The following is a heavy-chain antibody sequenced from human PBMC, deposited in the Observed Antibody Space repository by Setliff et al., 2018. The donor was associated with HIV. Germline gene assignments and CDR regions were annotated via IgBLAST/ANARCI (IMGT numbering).Heavy chain of an antibody. J-gene: IGHJ3*02. CDR2: MNPNSGNT. Sequence: ASVKVSCKASGYTFTSYDINWVRQAAGQGLEWMGWMNPNSGNTGSAQKFQGRVTMTADKSTNTAYMEVTSLRSEDTAVYCCARKEYQLLHAFDIWGQGTMVTVSS. CDR3: ARKEYQLLHAFDI. V-gene: IGHV1-8*02. CDR1: GYTFTSYD. D-gene: IGHD2-2*01.